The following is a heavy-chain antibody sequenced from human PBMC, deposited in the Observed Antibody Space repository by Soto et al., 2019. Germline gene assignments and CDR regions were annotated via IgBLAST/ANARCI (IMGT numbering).Heavy chain of an antibody. CDR3: ARGYCSGGSCYRY. CDR2: IYYSGST. Sequence: SESLSLTCTVSGGSISSSSYYWGWIRQPPGKGLEWIGSIYYSGSTYYNPSLKSRVTISVDTSKNQFSLKLSSVTAADTAVYYCARGYCSGGSCYRYWGQGSQVTVSS. CDR1: GGSISSSSYY. J-gene: IGHJ4*02. V-gene: IGHV4-39*01. D-gene: IGHD2-15*01.